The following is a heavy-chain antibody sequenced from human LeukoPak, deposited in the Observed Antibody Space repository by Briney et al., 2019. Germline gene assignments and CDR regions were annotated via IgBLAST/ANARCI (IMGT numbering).Heavy chain of an antibody. CDR3: ARASQAGGFLEWFNWFDP. D-gene: IGHD3-3*01. J-gene: IGHJ5*02. Sequence: ASVKVSCKASGYTFTSYDINWVRQATGQGLEWMGWMNPNSGNTGHAQKFQGRVTMTRNTSISTAYMELSSLRSEDTAVYYCARASQAGGFLEWFNWFDPWGQGTLVTVSS. CDR1: GYTFTSYD. CDR2: MNPNSGNT. V-gene: IGHV1-8*01.